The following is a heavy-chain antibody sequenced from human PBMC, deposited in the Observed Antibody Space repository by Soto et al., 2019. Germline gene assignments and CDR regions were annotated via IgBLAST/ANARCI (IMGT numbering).Heavy chain of an antibody. Sequence: DVQLVESGGGLIQPGESLRLSCAAFGLTISGKKYVAWVRQAPGKWLQWVSALYDVAGSFYADSVTGRFTTSSDSSKTTVYHQMNDLRPDDTAVYYCATWHEREHAFDVWGQGTTVTISS. J-gene: IGHJ3*01. CDR3: ATWHEREHAFDV. CDR1: GLTISGKKY. D-gene: IGHD1-1*01. V-gene: IGHV3-53*01. CDR2: LYDVAGS.